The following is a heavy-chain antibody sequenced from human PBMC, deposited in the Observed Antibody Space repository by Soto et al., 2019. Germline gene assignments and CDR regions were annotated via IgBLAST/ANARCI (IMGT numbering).Heavy chain of an antibody. CDR2: IIPIPGTA. J-gene: IGHJ5*02. CDR1: GGTFSSYV. D-gene: IGHD6-6*01. CDR3: ARGHPLEEQLVLFWFDP. Sequence: SVKVSCKASGGTFSSYVISWVRQAPGQGLEWMGGIIPIPGTANYAQKFQGRVTITADESMSTAYMELSSLRSEDTAVYYCARGHPLEEQLVLFWFDPWGQGTLVTVSS. V-gene: IGHV1-69*13.